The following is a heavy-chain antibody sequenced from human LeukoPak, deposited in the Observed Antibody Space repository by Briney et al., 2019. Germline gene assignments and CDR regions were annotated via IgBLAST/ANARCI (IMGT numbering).Heavy chain of an antibody. CDR2: IYTSGST. J-gene: IGHJ4*02. CDR3: ARVDLRAAYFDY. V-gene: IGHV4-4*07. D-gene: IGHD2-15*01. CDR1: GGSISSYY. Sequence: KSSETLSLTCTVSGGSISSYYWSWIRQPAGKGLEWIGRIYTSGSTGYNPSLKSRVTMSVDTSKNQFSLKLSSATAADTAVYYCARVDLRAAYFDYWGQGTLVTVSS.